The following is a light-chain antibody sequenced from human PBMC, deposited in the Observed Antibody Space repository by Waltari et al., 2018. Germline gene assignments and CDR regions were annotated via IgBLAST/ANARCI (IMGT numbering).Light chain of an antibody. CDR1: ETISSY. J-gene: IGKJ2*01. CDR2: SAS. CDR3: QQGSSTPHT. Sequence: DIQMTQSPSTLAASVGDRVTITCRASETISSYLNWYQQKPGKAPKLLIYSASTLQRGVPSRFTGSGSGTDFSLTITGLQPDDFATYYCQQGSSTPHTFGQGTSLEIK. V-gene: IGKV1-39*01.